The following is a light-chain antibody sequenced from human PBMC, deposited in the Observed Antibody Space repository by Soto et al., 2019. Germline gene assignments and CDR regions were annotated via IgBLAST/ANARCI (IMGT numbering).Light chain of an antibody. CDR2: GAS. J-gene: IGKJ2*01. V-gene: IGKV3-15*01. CDR3: QQYNNWPYT. CDR1: QSVSSN. Sequence: EIVMTQSPDTLSVSPGERATLPCRASQSVSSNLAWYQQKPGQAPRLLIFGASTRATGIPARFSGSGSGTEFTLTISSLQSEDFAVYHCQQYNNWPYTFGQGTTLEIK.